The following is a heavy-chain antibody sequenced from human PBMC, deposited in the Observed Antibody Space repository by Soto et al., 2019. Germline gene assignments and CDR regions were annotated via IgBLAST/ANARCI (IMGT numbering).Heavy chain of an antibody. J-gene: IGHJ4*02. Sequence: SETLSLTCTVSGGSVSSSSYYWAWIRQPPGKGLEWIGTIYFGGSTYYNPSLKSRVTISVDSSKSQFSLKLSSVTAADTAVYYCASLLYYDSSGFYHYFDYRGQGTLVTVSS. D-gene: IGHD3-22*01. V-gene: IGHV4-39*01. CDR3: ASLLYYDSSGFYHYFDY. CDR2: IYFGGST. CDR1: GGSVSSSSYY.